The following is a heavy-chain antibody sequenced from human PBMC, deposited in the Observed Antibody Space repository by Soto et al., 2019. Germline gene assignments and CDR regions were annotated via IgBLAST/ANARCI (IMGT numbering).Heavy chain of an antibody. Sequence: AGALRLSCAASGVPFRRSAMDGVRQPPGKGLEWVAVRSYDENNRYYTDSVKGRFTISRDNSKNTLYLQVNSLRTEDTAVYYCARAMDTAMASKDNWFDPWGQGT. V-gene: IGHV3-30-3*01. CDR1: GVPFRRSA. J-gene: IGHJ5*02. CDR3: ARAMDTAMASKDNWFDP. CDR2: RSYDENNR. D-gene: IGHD5-18*01.